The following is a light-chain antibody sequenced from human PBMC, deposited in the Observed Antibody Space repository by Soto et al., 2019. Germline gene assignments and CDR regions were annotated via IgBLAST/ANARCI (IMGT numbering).Light chain of an antibody. Sequence: QSALTQPASVSGSPGQSITISCTGTSSDVGAYNYVSWYQQYPGKAPKVMIFEVSHRPSGVSNRFSGSKSGNTASLTISGLQAEDEADYYCISYASTSLYVFGTGTKLTVL. J-gene: IGLJ1*01. CDR1: SSDVGAYNY. V-gene: IGLV2-14*01. CDR2: EVS. CDR3: ISYASTSLYV.